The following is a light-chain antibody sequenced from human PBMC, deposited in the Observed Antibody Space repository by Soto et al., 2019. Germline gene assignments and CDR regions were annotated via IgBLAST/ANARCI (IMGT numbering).Light chain of an antibody. CDR1: QHISKF. V-gene: IGKV1-33*01. CDR2: DAS. J-gene: IGKJ2*01. CDR3: QQYDNSPRT. Sequence: DIQMTQSPSSLSASVGDRVTLTCRASQHISKFINWYQQKPGKAPKLLIYDASILETGVPSRFSRSGYGTDFTFAISSLQSEDIATYYCQQYDNSPRTFGQGTKVEVK.